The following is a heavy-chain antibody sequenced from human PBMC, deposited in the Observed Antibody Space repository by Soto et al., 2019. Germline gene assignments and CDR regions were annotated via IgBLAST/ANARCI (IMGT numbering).Heavy chain of an antibody. Sequence: LLRGWRGVAEGTFRGYGRRWVRQAPGKGLEWVAVISYDGSNKYYADSVKGRFTISRDNSKNTLYLQMNSLRAEDTAEYYCASGLLPRTFHSWGPGPLVT. CDR2: ISYDGSNK. D-gene: IGHD2-21*02. V-gene: IGHV3-30-3*01. CDR3: ASGLLPRTFHS. J-gene: IGHJ5*01. CDR1: EGTFRGYG.